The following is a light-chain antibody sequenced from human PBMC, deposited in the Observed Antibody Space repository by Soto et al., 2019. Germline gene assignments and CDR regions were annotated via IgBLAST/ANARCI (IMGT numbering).Light chain of an antibody. Sequence: DIQMTQAPSTLSASGGDRVTITCRASQRIGSWLAWYQQKPGKAPKLLIYDASRLQSGVPSRFSGSASATEFPLTTSSLQPDDVATYHRQQNNTYSTSGGGRKVHIK. CDR2: DAS. CDR3: QQNNTYST. CDR1: QRIGSW. V-gene: IGKV1-5*01. J-gene: IGKJ4*01.